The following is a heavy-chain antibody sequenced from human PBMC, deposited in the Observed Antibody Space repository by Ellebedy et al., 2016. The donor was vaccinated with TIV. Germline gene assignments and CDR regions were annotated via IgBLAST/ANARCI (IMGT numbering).Heavy chain of an antibody. Sequence: MPSETLSLTCAISGDSVSSNSAAWNWIRQSPSRGLEWLGRTYYRSKWYNDYAGSVKSRTTINPDTSKNQFSLQLNSVTPEETAVYYCARDRDPTTVTTRNWFDPWGQGTLVTVSS. D-gene: IGHD4-17*01. CDR1: GDSVSSNSAA. J-gene: IGHJ5*02. V-gene: IGHV6-1*01. CDR2: TYYRSKWYN. CDR3: ARDRDPTTVTTRNWFDP.